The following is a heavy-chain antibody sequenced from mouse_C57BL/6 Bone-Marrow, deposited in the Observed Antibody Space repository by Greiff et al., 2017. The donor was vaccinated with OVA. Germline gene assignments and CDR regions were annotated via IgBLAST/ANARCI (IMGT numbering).Heavy chain of an antibody. V-gene: IGHV1-15*01. Sequence: QVQLQQSGAELVRPGASVTLSCKASGYTFTDYEMHWVKQTPVHGLAWIGAIDPETGGTAYNQKFKGKAILTADKSSSTAYMELRSLTSEDSAVYYCTGPHGDYWGQGTTLTVSS. CDR3: TGPHGDY. CDR1: GYTFTDYE. J-gene: IGHJ2*01. CDR2: IDPETGGT.